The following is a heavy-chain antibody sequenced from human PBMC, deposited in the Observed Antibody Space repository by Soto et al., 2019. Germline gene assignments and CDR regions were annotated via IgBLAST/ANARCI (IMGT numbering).Heavy chain of an antibody. CDR3: ARDRAMDDY. J-gene: IGHJ4*02. Sequence: PGGSLRVSCAASGCTFSTYWMNWVRQAPGKGLEWVANIKQDGSEKNYVDSVKGRFTISRDNAKNSLYLQMNSLRAEDTAVYYCARDRAMDDYWGQGTLVTVSS. CDR1: GCTFSTYW. V-gene: IGHV3-7*05. CDR2: IKQDGSEK. D-gene: IGHD5-18*01.